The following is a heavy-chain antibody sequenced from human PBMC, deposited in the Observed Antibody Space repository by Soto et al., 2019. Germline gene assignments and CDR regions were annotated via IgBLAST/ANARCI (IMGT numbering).Heavy chain of an antibody. V-gene: IGHV4-59*01. CDR1: GGSISSYY. CDR3: ARDKGGYSGYPTYNWFDP. CDR2: IYYNGST. J-gene: IGHJ5*02. Sequence: SETLSLTCSVSGGSISSYYWNWIRQPPGKGLEWIGYIYYNGSTNYNPSLRSRVILSLDTSKNQFSLKLSSVTAADTAVYYCARDKGGYSGYPTYNWFDPWGQGTLVTVSS. D-gene: IGHD5-12*01.